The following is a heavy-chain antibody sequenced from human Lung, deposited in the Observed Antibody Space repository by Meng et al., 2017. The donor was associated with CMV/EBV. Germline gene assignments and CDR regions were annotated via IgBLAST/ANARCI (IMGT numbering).Heavy chain of an antibody. CDR2: IDGTGRT. J-gene: IGHJ5*01. CDR1: GGSFSGSY. D-gene: IGHD1-7*01. Sequence: SCAVYGGSFSGSYWHWIRQPPGMGLEWIGEIDGTGRTKYSPSLNSRVTILLDTSKKQFSLELSSVTAADPAVYYCARLTGTVYVHWFDSWGQGTLVTVSS. CDR3: ARLTGTVYVHWFDS. V-gene: IGHV4-34*01.